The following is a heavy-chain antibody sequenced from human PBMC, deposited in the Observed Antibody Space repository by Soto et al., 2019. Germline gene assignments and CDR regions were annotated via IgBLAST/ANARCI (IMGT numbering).Heavy chain of an antibody. V-gene: IGHV4-39*02. CDR3: AREGSYYDFWSGYFYYYYGMDV. J-gene: IGHJ6*02. CDR1: GGSISSSSYY. D-gene: IGHD3-3*01. CDR2: IYYSGST. Sequence: SETLSLTCTVSGGSISSSSYYWGWIRQPPGKGLEWIGSIYYSGSTYYNPSLKSRVTISVDTSRNQFSLKLSSVTAADTAVYYCAREGSYYDFWSGYFYYYYGMDVWGQGTTVTVSS.